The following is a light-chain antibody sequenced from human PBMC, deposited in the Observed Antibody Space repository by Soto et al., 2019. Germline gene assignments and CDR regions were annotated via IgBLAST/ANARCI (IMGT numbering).Light chain of an antibody. V-gene: IGKV1-5*01. CDR1: QTISNW. Sequence: DIQMTQSPSTLSASVGDRVTITCRASQTISNWLAWYQQKPGKAPKLLISYASSLESGVPSRFSGSRSGREFTLTISSLQPDDFATYCCQQYNSFSEEFGQGTKVDIK. CDR2: YAS. CDR3: QQYNSFSEE. J-gene: IGKJ1*01.